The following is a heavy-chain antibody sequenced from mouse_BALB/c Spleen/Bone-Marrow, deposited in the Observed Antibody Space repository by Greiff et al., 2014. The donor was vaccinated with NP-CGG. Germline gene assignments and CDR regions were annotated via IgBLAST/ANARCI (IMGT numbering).Heavy chain of an antibody. V-gene: IGHV5-17*02. D-gene: IGHD4-1*01. CDR1: GFTFSSFG. Sequence: EVNLVESGGGLVQPGGSRKLSCAASGFTFSSFGMHWVRQAPEKGLEWVAYISSGSSPIFYADTVKDLFTIARDNPKNTLFLQRTRLSAEDTVKYCWTREWNWYDFDYWGQGTTLTVSS. J-gene: IGHJ2*01. CDR2: ISSGSSPI. CDR3: TREWNWYDFDY.